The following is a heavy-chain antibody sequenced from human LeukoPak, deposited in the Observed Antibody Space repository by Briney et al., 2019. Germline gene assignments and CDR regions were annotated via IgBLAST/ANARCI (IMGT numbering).Heavy chain of an antibody. V-gene: IGHV1-18*04. CDR1: GYTFTSYG. CDR3: ARDNKLDYVWGSYPRFDP. D-gene: IGHD3-16*02. CDR2: ISTYNGNT. Sequence: ASVKVSCKASGYTFTSYGISWVRQAPGQGLEWMGWISTYNGNTNYVQKLQGRVTMTTDTSTSTAYMELRSLRSDDTAVYYCARDNKLDYVWGSYPRFDPWGQGTLITVSS. J-gene: IGHJ5*02.